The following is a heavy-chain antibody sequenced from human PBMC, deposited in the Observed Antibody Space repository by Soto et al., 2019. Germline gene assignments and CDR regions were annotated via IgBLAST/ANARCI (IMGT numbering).Heavy chain of an antibody. Sequence: GGSLRLSCAASGFTLGSYGLHWVRQAPGKGLEWVSLISYDGSNKYYADSVKGRVSISRDSSKNMLYLQMYNLRPEDTAVYYCARDRGSGSDTAGYGLDVWGLGTTVTVSS. J-gene: IGHJ6*02. D-gene: IGHD3-10*01. CDR1: GFTLGSYG. V-gene: IGHV3-30-3*01. CDR2: ISYDGSNK. CDR3: ARDRGSGSDTAGYGLDV.